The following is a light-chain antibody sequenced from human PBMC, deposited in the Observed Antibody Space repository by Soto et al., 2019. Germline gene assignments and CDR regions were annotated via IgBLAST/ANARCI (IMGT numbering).Light chain of an antibody. CDR3: QQFNSYPRT. CDR2: DAS. Sequence: AIQLTQSPSSLSASVGDRVSITCRASQGISSALAWYQQKPGKAPKLLIYDASSLESGVPSRFSGSGSGTDVTLTISSLQPEDFATYYCQQFNSYPRTFGPGTKVDIK. V-gene: IGKV1-13*02. CDR1: QGISSA. J-gene: IGKJ3*01.